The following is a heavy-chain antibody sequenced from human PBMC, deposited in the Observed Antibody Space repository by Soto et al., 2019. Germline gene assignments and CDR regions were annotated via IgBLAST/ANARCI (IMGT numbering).Heavy chain of an antibody. CDR3: ARQGRDRIVRYYHYGMDV. D-gene: IGHD2-15*01. CDR1: GDSISSSNYY. Sequence: SETLSLTCSVSGDSISSSNYYWVWIRQPPGKGLEWIGSAHDSGSTYYNPSLKSRVTISIDTSKNQISLKLSSVTGADTALYYCARQGRDRIVRYYHYGMDVWGPGTTVTVSS. CDR2: AHDSGST. J-gene: IGHJ6*01. V-gene: IGHV4-39*01.